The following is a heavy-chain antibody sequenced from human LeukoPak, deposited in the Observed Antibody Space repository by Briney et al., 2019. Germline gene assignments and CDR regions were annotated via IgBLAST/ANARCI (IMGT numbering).Heavy chain of an antibody. V-gene: IGHV4-34*01. Sequence: PSETLSLTCAVYGGSFSGYYWSWIRQPPGKGLEWIGEINHSGSTNYNPSLKSRVTISVDTSKNQFSLKLSSVTAADTAMYYCARESTTVAGTFDYWGQGTLVTVFS. CDR1: GGSFSGYY. CDR2: INHSGST. J-gene: IGHJ4*02. CDR3: ARESTTVAGTFDY. D-gene: IGHD6-19*01.